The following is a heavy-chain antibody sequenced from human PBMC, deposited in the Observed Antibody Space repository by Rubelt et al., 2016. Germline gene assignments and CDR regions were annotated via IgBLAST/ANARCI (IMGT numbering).Heavy chain of an antibody. CDR3: ARDPLPVRGVIMTPTH. CDR2: ISAYNGNP. Sequence: QVQLVQSGAEVKKPGASVKVSCKASGYTFTSYGISWVRQAPGQGLEWMGWISAYNGNPNYAQKRQGRVTMTTDTSTSTAYRELRSLRSDDTAVYYCARDPLPVRGVIMTPTHWGQGTLVTVSS. CDR1: GYTFTSYG. V-gene: IGHV1-18*01. D-gene: IGHD3-10*01. J-gene: IGHJ4*02.